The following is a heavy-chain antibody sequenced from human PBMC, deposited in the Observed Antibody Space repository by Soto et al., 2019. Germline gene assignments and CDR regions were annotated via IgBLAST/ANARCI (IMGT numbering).Heavy chain of an antibody. J-gene: IGHJ4*01. D-gene: IGHD3-22*01. CDR3: AREFTYYYDSSGLDY. CDR2: INAGNGNT. Sequence: ASVKVSCKASGYTFTSYAMHWVRQAPGQRLEWMGWINAGNGNTKYSQKFQGRVTITRDTSASTAYMELSSLRSEDTAVYYCAREFTYYYDSSGLDYCFHGTLFTVSS. V-gene: IGHV1-3*01. CDR1: GYTFTSYA.